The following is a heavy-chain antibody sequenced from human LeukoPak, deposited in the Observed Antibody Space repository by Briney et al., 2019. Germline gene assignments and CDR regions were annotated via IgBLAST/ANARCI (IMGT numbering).Heavy chain of an antibody. CDR2: INHSGST. Sequence: PSETLSLTCAVYGGSFSGYYWSWIRQPPGKGLEWIGEINHSGSTNYNPSLKSRVTISVDTSKNQFSLKLSSVTAADTAVYYCARAYYDYVRGSYRSWGQGTLVTVSS. CDR3: ARAYYDYVRGSYRS. CDR1: GGSFSGYY. D-gene: IGHD3-16*02. J-gene: IGHJ5*02. V-gene: IGHV4-34*01.